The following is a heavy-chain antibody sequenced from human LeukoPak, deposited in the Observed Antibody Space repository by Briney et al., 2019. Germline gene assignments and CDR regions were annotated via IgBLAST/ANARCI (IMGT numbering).Heavy chain of an antibody. D-gene: IGHD6-13*01. Sequence: PGGSLRLSCAASGFTFSRCSMNWVRQAPGKGLEWVSFISTSSSYIHNADSVKGRFTISRDNAENSLYLQMNSLRAEDTAVYYCARAAIAAARIYYYMDVWGKGTTVTVSS. CDR1: GFTFSRCS. V-gene: IGHV3-21*01. CDR3: ARAAIAAARIYYYMDV. CDR2: ISTSSSYI. J-gene: IGHJ6*03.